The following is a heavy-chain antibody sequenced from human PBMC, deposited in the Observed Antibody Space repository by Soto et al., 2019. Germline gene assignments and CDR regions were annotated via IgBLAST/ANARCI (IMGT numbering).Heavy chain of an antibody. J-gene: IGHJ6*02. V-gene: IGHV4-4*02. CDR3: ARGEQLLPYYYYGMDV. CDR1: GGSISSSDW. Sequence: SETLSLTCAVSGGSISSSDWWSWVRQPPGKGLEWIGEIYHSGSTNYNPSLKSRVTISVDKSKNQFSLKLSSVTAADTAVYYCARGEQLLPYYYYGMDVWGQGTTVTVSS. CDR2: IYHSGST. D-gene: IGHD2-15*01.